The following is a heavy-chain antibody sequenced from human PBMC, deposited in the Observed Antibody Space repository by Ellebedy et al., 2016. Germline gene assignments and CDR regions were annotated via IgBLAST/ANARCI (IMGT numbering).Heavy chain of an antibody. D-gene: IGHD1-26*01. CDR1: GGSISSYY. CDR3: ATSRELVE. CDR2: LYYSGNT. J-gene: IGHJ4*02. Sequence: SETLSLTCTVSGGSISSYYWGWIRQPPGKGLEWLGYLYYSGNTNYNPSLKSRFTISVDTSKTQFSLKLTSVTVADTAVYYCATSRELVEWGQGTLVTVSS. V-gene: IGHV4-59*12.